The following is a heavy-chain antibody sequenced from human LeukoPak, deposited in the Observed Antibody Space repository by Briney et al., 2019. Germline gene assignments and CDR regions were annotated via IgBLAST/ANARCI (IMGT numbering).Heavy chain of an antibody. Sequence: PGGTLRLSCAASGFTFSSYGMHWVREAPGKGLEWVAVICYDGSNKYYADSLKGRFTISRDNSKNTLYLQMNSPRAEDTAVYYCARDTGYYYYGRDVWGQGTTVTVSS. CDR1: GFTFSSYG. D-gene: IGHD4-11*01. V-gene: IGHV3-33*01. CDR3: ARDTGYYYYGRDV. J-gene: IGHJ6*02. CDR2: ICYDGSNK.